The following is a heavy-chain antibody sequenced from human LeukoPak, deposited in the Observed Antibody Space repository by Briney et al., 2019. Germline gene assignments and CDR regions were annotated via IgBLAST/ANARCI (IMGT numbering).Heavy chain of an antibody. V-gene: IGHV3-33*08. CDR3: ARDYGNGMDA. J-gene: IGHJ6*04. D-gene: IGHD3-10*01. Sequence: PGGSLRLSCAASGFTFSSYSMHWVRQAPGKGLQWVAVMWFDGSKQYYADAVKGRFTISRDTSENTLDLQMNSLRVEDTAVYYCARDYGNGMDAWGKGTTVTVSS. CDR2: MWFDGSKQ. CDR1: GFTFSSYS.